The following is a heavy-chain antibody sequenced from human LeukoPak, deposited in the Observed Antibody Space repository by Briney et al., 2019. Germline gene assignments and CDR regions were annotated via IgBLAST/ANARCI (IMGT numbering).Heavy chain of an antibody. CDR2: IQISGNT. CDR3: ASGGVSGRWPLDY. Sequence: SETLCLTCTVSGGSISSYYCSWIRQPAGKGLEWIGRIQISGNTNYNPSLKSRATMSVDTSKNQFSLKLTSVTAADTAVYYCASGGVSGRWPLDYWGQGTLVTVSS. J-gene: IGHJ4*02. V-gene: IGHV4-4*07. CDR1: GGSISSYY. D-gene: IGHD6-19*01.